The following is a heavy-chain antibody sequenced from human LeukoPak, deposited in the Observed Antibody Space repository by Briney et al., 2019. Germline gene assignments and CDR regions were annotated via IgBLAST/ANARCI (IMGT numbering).Heavy chain of an antibody. CDR2: MNPNSGNT. V-gene: IGHV1-8*01. D-gene: IGHD3-3*01. J-gene: IGHJ4*02. Sequence: ASVKVSCEASRYTFTSYDINWVRQATGQGLEWMGWMNPNSGNTDYAQKFQGRVTMTRNTSISTAYMELSSLRSEDTAVYYRARGLETLYYDFWSGYYSYYFDYWGQGTLVTVSS. CDR3: ARGLETLYYDFWSGYYSYYFDY. CDR1: RYTFTSYD.